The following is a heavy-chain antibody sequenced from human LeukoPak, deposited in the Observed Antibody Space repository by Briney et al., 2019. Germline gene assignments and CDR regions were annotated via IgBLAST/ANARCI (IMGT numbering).Heavy chain of an antibody. CDR3: ARQVYGGRAPYWYYDL. Sequence: GESLKISCKGPRHNLMNHWIAWVRQAPGKGLEWMGIIYPGDSESRYSPSFQGQVTFTADTSTETAYLQWSSLKASDTGTYFCARQVYGGRAPYWYYDLWGRGTLVTVSS. CDR2: IYPGDSES. CDR1: RHNLMNHW. D-gene: IGHD4-23*01. V-gene: IGHV5-51*01. J-gene: IGHJ2*01.